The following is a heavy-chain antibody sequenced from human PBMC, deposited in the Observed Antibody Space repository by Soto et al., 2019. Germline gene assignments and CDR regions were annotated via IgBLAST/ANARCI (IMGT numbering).Heavy chain of an antibody. D-gene: IGHD2-2*01. CDR3: ARAWVPARLGWFVP. CDR2: IYHSGST. J-gene: IGHJ5*02. CDR1: GGSISSGGYS. Sequence: NPSETLSLTCAVSGGSISSGGYSWSWIRQPPGKGLEWIGYIYHSGSTYHNPSLKSRVTISVDRSKNQFSLKLGSVTAADTAVYYCARAWVPARLGWFVPWGQGTLVTLSS. V-gene: IGHV4-30-2*01.